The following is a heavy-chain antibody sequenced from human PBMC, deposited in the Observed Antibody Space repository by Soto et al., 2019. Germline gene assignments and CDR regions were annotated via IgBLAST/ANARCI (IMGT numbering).Heavy chain of an antibody. Sequence: QVQLVQSGAEVKKPGSSVKVSCKASGGTFSSYAISWVRQAPGQGLEWMGGIIPIFGTANYAQKFQGRVTITADESRRTAYMELSSLRSEDTAVYYCARGMSGYNWNDAPPAHCGQGTLVTVSS. J-gene: IGHJ4*02. CDR2: IIPIFGTA. CDR3: ARGMSGYNWNDAPPAH. D-gene: IGHD1-20*01. V-gene: IGHV1-69*12. CDR1: GGTFSSYA.